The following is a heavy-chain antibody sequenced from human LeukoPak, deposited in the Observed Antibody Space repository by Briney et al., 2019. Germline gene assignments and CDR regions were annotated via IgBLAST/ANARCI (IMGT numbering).Heavy chain of an antibody. D-gene: IGHD2-15*01. CDR3: AREYSTGFDL. CDR1: GFTFSRYW. Sequence: GGSLRLSCAASGFTFSRYWMQWVRQGPGKGLVWVSRINSDGSSTSYADSVKGRFTISRDNAKNTLFLQMNSLRAEDTAVYYCAREYSTGFDLGGQGTLVTVSS. J-gene: IGHJ5*02. CDR2: INSDGSST. V-gene: IGHV3-74*01.